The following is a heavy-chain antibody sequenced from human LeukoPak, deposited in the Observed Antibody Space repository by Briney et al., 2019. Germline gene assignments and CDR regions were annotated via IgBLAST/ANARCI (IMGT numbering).Heavy chain of an antibody. V-gene: IGHV4-59*01. CDR2: IYYSGST. CDR3: ASHSSGANDAFDI. D-gene: IGHD3-22*01. J-gene: IGHJ3*02. Sequence: IRQPXGXXXEGGGYIYYSGSTNYNPSLKSRVTISVDTSKNQFSLKLSSVTAADTAVYYCASHSSGANDAFDIWGQGTMVTVSS.